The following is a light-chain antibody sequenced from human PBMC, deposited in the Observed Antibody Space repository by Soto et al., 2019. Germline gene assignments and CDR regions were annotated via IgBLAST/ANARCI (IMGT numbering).Light chain of an antibody. V-gene: IGLV1-44*01. J-gene: IGLJ1*01. CDR3: SSWDASLNGYV. Sequence: VLTQPPSASGTPGQRVTISCSGSSSNIGSKTVNWYQQLPGTVPKLLIYNSYQRPSGVPDRFSASKSGTSASLAISGLQSEDEADYYCSSWDASLNGYVFGTGTKVT. CDR2: NSY. CDR1: SSNIGSKT.